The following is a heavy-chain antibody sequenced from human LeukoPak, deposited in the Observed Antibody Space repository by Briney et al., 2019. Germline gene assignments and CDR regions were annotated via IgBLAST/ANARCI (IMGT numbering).Heavy chain of an antibody. D-gene: IGHD2-8*01. Sequence: TGGSLRLSCAASGFTFSSYSMHWVRQAPGKGLEYVSAISSNGGRTYYANSVKGRFTISRDNSKNTLYLQMGSLRAEDMAVYYCARDFSSENGVWGKGTTVTVSS. CDR1: GFTFSSYS. J-gene: IGHJ6*04. V-gene: IGHV3-64*01. CDR3: ARDFSSENGV. CDR2: ISSNGGRT.